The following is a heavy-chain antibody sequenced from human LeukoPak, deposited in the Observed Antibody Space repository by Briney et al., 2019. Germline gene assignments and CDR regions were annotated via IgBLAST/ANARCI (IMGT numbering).Heavy chain of an antibody. V-gene: IGHV1-24*01. CDR3: ATGIVGYSGYDYFA. D-gene: IGHD5-12*01. CDR2: FDPEDGET. Sequence: ASVKVSCKASGYTYTTYGISWVRQSPGQGLEWMGGFDPEDGETIYAQKCQGRVTMTEDTSTDTAYMELSSLRSEDTAVYYCATGIVGYSGYDYFAWGQGTLVTVSS. CDR1: GYTYTTYG. J-gene: IGHJ5*02.